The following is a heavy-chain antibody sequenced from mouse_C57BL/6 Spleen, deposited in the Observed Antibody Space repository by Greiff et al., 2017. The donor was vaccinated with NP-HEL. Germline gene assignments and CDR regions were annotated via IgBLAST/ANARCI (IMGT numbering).Heavy chain of an antibody. Sequence: EVKVVESGGGLVKPGGSLKLSCAASGFTFSSYTMSWVRQTPEKRLEWVATISGGGGNTYYPDSVKGRFTISRDNAKNTLYLQMSSLRSEDTALYYCARPGSSYDFDYWGQGTTLTVSS. CDR3: ARPGSSYDFDY. CDR2: ISGGGGNT. J-gene: IGHJ2*01. D-gene: IGHD1-1*01. CDR1: GFTFSSYT. V-gene: IGHV5-9*01.